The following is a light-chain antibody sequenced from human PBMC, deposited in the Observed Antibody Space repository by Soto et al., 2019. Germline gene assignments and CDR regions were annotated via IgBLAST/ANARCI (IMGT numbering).Light chain of an antibody. CDR3: LQDYNYPRT. V-gene: IGKV1-6*02. CDR1: QDIRND. CDR2: AAS. Sequence: AVQMTQSPPSLSASVGDRVTIVCRASQDIRNDLGWYQQKPGSAPKLLIYAASNLQTGVPSRFSGSGSCTDFTLTISSLQPEDFATYYCLQDYNYPRTFGQGTKVEIK. J-gene: IGKJ1*01.